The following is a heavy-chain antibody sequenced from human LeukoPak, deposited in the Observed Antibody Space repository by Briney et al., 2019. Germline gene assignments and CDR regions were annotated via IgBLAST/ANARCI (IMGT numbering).Heavy chain of an antibody. J-gene: IGHJ5*02. Sequence: SETLSLTCAVYGGSFSGYYWSWIRQPPGKGLEWIREINHSGSTNYNPSLKSRVTISVDTSKNQFSLKLSSVTAADTAVYYCARGRPGWFDPWGQGTLVTVSS. CDR1: GGSFSGYY. CDR2: INHSGST. D-gene: IGHD1-14*01. V-gene: IGHV4-34*01. CDR3: ARGRPGWFDP.